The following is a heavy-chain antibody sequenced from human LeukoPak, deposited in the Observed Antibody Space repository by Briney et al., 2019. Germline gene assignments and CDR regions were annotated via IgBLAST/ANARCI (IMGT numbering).Heavy chain of an antibody. CDR3: AREDGVAVAGTFWDY. CDR2: IIPILGIA. Sequence: SVKVSCKASGGTFSSYAISWVRQAPGQGLEWMGRIIPILGIANYAQKFQGRVTITADKSTSTAYMELSSLRSEDTAVYYCAREDGVAVAGTFWDYWGQGTLVTVSS. J-gene: IGHJ4*02. V-gene: IGHV1-69*04. D-gene: IGHD6-19*01. CDR1: GGTFSSYA.